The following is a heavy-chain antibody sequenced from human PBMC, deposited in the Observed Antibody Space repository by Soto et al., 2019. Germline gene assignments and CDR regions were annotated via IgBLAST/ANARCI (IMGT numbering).Heavy chain of an antibody. V-gene: IGHV5-51*01. CDR2: IYPGDSDT. Sequence: PGESLKISCNGSGYIFTNYWIGWVRQMPGKGLEWMGIIYPGDSDTKYSPSFQGQVTISADKSISTAYLQWSSLKASDTAMYYCASLSYYDSSSGFDHWGQGTLVTVSS. J-gene: IGHJ4*02. CDR3: ASLSYYDSSSGFDH. D-gene: IGHD3-22*01. CDR1: GYIFTNYW.